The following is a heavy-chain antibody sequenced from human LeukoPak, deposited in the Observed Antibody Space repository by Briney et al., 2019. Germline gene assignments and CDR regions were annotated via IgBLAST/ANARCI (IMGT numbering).Heavy chain of an antibody. V-gene: IGHV4-34*01. CDR2: ISHSGST. J-gene: IGHJ4*02. CDR3: ARGFDSKSTYFDY. D-gene: IGHD2-21*01. CDR1: GGSFSGYY. Sequence: SETLSLTCAVYGGSFSGYYWSWIRQPPGKGLEWIGYISHSGSTNYNPSLKSRVTISLDTSKNQFSLKVRSVTAADTAVYYCARGFDSKSTYFDYWGQGTLVTVSS.